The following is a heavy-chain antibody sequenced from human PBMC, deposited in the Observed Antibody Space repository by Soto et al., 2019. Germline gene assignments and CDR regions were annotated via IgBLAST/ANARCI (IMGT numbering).Heavy chain of an antibody. CDR1: GYTFTSYY. CDR2: INPSGGSK. Sequence: ASVKVSCKASGYTFTSYYMHWVRQAPGQGLEWMGIINPSGGSKSYAQKFQGRVTMTRDTSTSTVYMELSSLRSEDTAVYYCARLGEEVYYYDSSGSGAFDIWGQGTMVTVSS. CDR3: ARLGEEVYYYDSSGSGAFDI. D-gene: IGHD3-22*01. V-gene: IGHV1-46*01. J-gene: IGHJ3*02.